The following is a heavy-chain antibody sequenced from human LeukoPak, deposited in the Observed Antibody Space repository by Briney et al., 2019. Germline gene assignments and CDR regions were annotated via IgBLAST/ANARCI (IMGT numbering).Heavy chain of an antibody. D-gene: IGHD3-10*01. CDR3: AKDSDGSGSYYGEYFDY. Sequence: GGSLRLSCAASGFTFSSYEMNWVRQAPGKGLEWVSYISSSGSTIYYADSVKGRFTISRDNSKNTLYLQMNSLRPEDTAVYYCAKDSDGSGSYYGEYFDYWGQGTLVTVSS. V-gene: IGHV3-48*03. CDR2: ISSSGSTI. CDR1: GFTFSSYE. J-gene: IGHJ4*02.